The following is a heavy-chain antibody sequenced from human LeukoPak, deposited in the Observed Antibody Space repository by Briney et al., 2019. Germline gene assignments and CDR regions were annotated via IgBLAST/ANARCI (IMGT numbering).Heavy chain of an antibody. CDR1: GFTFSSYE. Sequence: PGGSLRLSCAASGFTFSSYEMNWLRQAPGKGVEGVSYISSSCSTIYYADSVKGRFTISRHNAKNSRYLQMNSLRAEDTAVYYCAAVIRWLGNDYWGQGTLVTVSS. CDR2: ISSSCSTI. J-gene: IGHJ4*02. D-gene: IGHD5-24*01. V-gene: IGHV3-48*03. CDR3: AAVIRWLGNDY.